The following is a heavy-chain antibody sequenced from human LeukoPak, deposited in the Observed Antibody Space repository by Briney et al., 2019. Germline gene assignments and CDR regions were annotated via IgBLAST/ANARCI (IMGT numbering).Heavy chain of an antibody. V-gene: IGHV3-23*01. D-gene: IGHD3-22*01. CDR2: ISASGGST. Sequence: PGGSLRLSCAASGFTFSSYAMSWVRQAPGKGLEWVSAISASGGSTYYADSVKGRFTISRDNSKNTLYLQMNSLSAEDTAVYYCAKDRTMIVVVTIDYWGQGTLVTVCS. CDR1: GFTFSSYA. CDR3: AKDRTMIVVVTIDY. J-gene: IGHJ4*02.